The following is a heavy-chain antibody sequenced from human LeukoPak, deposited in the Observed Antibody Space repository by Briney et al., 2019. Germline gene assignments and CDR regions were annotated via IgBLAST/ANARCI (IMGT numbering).Heavy chain of an antibody. D-gene: IGHD3-22*01. CDR1: GYTFTTYD. CDR2: MNPNSGDT. Sequence: ASVKVSCKSSGYTFTTYDITWVRQANGQGLEWMGWMNPNSGDTAYAQKFQGRVAMTRGTSISTAYMELSSLRSEDTAVYYCARGLGDYYDTSDYYYAVPAHWGQGTLVTVSS. J-gene: IGHJ4*02. CDR3: ARGLGDYYDTSDYYYAVPAH. V-gene: IGHV1-8*01.